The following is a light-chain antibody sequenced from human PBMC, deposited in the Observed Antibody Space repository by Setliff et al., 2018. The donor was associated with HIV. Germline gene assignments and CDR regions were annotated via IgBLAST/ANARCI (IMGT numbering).Light chain of an antibody. CDR2: DVS. CDR3: SSYTGSSTFPYV. CDR1: SSDVGGYNY. V-gene: IGLV2-14*01. J-gene: IGLJ1*01. Sequence: QSVLTQPASVSGSPGQSITISCTGTSSDVGGYNYVSWYQQYPGKAPKLMIYDVSKRPSGVSNRFSGSKSGNTASLTISGLQAEDEADYSCSSYTGSSTFPYVFGTGTKVTVL.